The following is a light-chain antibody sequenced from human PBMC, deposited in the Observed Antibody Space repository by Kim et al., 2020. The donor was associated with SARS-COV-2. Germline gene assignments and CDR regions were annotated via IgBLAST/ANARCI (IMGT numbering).Light chain of an antibody. J-gene: IGKJ4*01. CDR2: GAS. CDR1: QTVTYNY. CDR3: QQYGTSPLT. V-gene: IGKV3-20*01. Sequence: SPGERATLSCRASQTVTYNYFAWYQQNPGQAPRLLIYGASSRATGIPDRFSGGGSGTDFTLTISRLEPEDFAVYYCQQYGTSPLTFGGGTKVDIK.